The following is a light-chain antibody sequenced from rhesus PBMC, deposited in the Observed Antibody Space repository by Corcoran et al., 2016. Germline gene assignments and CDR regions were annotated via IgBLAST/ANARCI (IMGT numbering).Light chain of an antibody. CDR3: QQHDNSPPT. V-gene: IGKV1-69*01. CDR1: QGISNW. CDR2: RAS. J-gene: IGKJ4*01. Sequence: DIQMTQSPSSLSASVGDRVTITCRASQGISNWLAWYQQKPGKAPKHRINRASNLETGVPSRFSGSGSGTDFTLTISSLQPADIATYYCQQHDNSPPTFGGGTKVEIK.